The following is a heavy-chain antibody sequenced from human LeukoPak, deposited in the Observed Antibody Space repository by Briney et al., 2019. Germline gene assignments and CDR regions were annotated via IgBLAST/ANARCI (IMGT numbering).Heavy chain of an antibody. CDR1: GGSISSYY. D-gene: IGHD2-15*01. Sequence: SETLSLTCTVSGGSISSYYWSWIRQPPGKGLEWIGYIYYSGSTNYNPSLKSRVTISVDTSKNQFSLKLSSVTAADTAVYYCARDRGGGSYCSGGSCYGFYFDYWGQGTLVTVSS. CDR2: IYYSGST. V-gene: IGHV4-59*12. J-gene: IGHJ4*02. CDR3: ARDRGGGSYCSGGSCYGFYFDY.